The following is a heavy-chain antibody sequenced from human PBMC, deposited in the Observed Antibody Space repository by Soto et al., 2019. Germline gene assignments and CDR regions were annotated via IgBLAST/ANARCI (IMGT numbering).Heavy chain of an antibody. CDR2: ISGYNGDT. CDR1: GYTFTRYG. J-gene: IGHJ6*02. Sequence: QGQLVQSGPEVKKPGASVKVSCKASGYTFTRYGISWVRQAPGQGLEWMGWISGYNGDTNYAQKVQGRVTMTIDTSQSKANMALRSLTSDDTAIYYCAKNGPLPSYYYSMDVWGQGPPVTVS. V-gene: IGHV1-18*01. D-gene: IGHD2-8*01. CDR3: AKNGPLPSYYYSMDV.